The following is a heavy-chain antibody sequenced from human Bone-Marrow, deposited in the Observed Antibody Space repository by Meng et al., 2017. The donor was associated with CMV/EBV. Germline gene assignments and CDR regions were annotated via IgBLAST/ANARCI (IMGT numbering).Heavy chain of an antibody. CDR3: EVYSSRWYQPYYLAY. Sequence: SGATVSSYTISWVRQAPGQGLEWMGRIIPILGIASYAQKFQGRVTITADKSTSTAYMELSSLRSEDTAVYYCEVYSSRWYQPYYLAYWGQGTLVTVSS. V-gene: IGHV1-69*02. CDR1: GATVSSYT. CDR2: IIPILGIA. J-gene: IGHJ4*02. D-gene: IGHD6-19*01.